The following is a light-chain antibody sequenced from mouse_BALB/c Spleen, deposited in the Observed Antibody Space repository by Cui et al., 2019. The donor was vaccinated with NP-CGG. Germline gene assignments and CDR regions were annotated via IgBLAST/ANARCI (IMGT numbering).Light chain of an antibody. Sequence: HAVSTLESDLTTSPGETVTLTCRSSTGAVTTSNYANWVQEKPDHLFTGLIGGTNNRVPGVPARFSGSLIGDKAALTITGAQTEDEAIYFCALWYSNHWVFGGGTKLTVL. CDR1: TGAVTTSNY. CDR3: ALWYSNHWV. J-gene: IGLJ1*01. CDR2: GTN. V-gene: IGLV1*01.